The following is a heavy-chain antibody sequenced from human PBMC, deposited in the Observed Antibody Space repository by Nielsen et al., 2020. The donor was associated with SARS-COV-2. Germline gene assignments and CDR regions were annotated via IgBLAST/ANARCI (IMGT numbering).Heavy chain of an antibody. Sequence: SETLSLTCTVSGGSISSYYWSWIRQPPGNGLEFVGYIYDSGSTNYNPSLRSRVTISRDTSTNQCSLRLSSVTAADTAVYYCANLKRGRSSWFDVVLDHWGQGILVTVSS. J-gene: IGHJ4*02. CDR1: GGSISSYY. D-gene: IGHD6-6*01. V-gene: IGHV4-59*08. CDR3: ANLKRGRSSWFDVVLDH. CDR2: IYDSGST.